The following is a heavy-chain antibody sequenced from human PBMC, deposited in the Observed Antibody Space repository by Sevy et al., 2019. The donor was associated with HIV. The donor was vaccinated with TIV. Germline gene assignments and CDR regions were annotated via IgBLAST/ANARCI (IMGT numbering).Heavy chain of an antibody. CDR2: RRYDGSNK. V-gene: IGHV3-30*02. D-gene: IGHD5-12*01. J-gene: IGHJ6*02. CDR1: GFTFSSYG. CDR3: AKDLNSGYDSIYYYYYGMDV. Sequence: GGSLRLSCAASGFTFSSYGMHWVRRAPVKGLEWVAYRRYDGSNKDYADSVKGRFTISRDNSKNTLYLQMNSLRAEDTAVYYCAKDLNSGYDSIYYYYYGMDVWGQGTTVTVSS.